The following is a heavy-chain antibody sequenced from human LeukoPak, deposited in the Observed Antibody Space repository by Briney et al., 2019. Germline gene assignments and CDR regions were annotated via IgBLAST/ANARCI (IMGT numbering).Heavy chain of an antibody. J-gene: IGHJ6*02. CDR1: GFTFSSYG. D-gene: IGHD2-2*01. CDR3: AKDSPSTGMDV. V-gene: IGHV3-30*18. CDR2: ISYDGSNK. Sequence: GGSLRLSCAASGFTFSSYGMHWVRQAPGKGLEWVAVISYDGSNKYYADSVKGRFTISRDNSKNTLYLQMNSLRAEDTAVYYCAKDSPSTGMDVWGQGTTVTVSS.